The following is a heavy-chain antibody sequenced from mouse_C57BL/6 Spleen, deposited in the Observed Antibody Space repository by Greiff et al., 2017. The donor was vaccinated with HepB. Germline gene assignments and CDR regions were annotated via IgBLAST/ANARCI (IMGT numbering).Heavy chain of an antibody. D-gene: IGHD2-3*01. V-gene: IGHV14-4*01. CDR1: GFNIKDDY. CDR2: IDPENGDT. J-gene: IGHJ4*01. Sequence: EVQLQQSGAELVRPGASVKLSCTASGFNIKDDYMHWVKQRPEQGLEWIGWIDPENGDTEYASKFQGKATITADTSSNTAYLQLSSLTSEDTAVYYCTKGYYVDYAMDYWSQGTSVTVSS. CDR3: TKGYYVDYAMDY.